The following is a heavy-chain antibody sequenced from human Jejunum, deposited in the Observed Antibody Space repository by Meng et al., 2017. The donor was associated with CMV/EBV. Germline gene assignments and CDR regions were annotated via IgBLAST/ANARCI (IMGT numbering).Heavy chain of an antibody. V-gene: IGHV3-30-3*01. Sequence: QVEVGGFGGGVVQPGGCLRLSCAASGFTFSRYTMHWVRQAPGQELEWLAIISYDGTNKYYADSLKGRFTISRDNSKNTAFLQMNSLRPDDTGVYYCTSDYGGFDPWGQGTLVTVSS. CDR2: ISYDGTNK. CDR3: TSDYGGFDP. CDR1: GFTFSRYT. J-gene: IGHJ5*02. D-gene: IGHD4/OR15-4a*01.